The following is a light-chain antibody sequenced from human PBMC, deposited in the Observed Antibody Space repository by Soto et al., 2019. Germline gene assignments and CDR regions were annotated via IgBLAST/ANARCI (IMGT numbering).Light chain of an antibody. CDR1: QSVSSSS. CDR3: QQRSNWPPIT. Sequence: EIVLTQSPGTLSLSPGERATLSFRSFQSVSSSSLAWFQQKPGQAPRLLIYGASSRATGIPARFSGSGSGTDFTLTVSSLEPEDFAVYYCQQRSNWPPITFGQGTRLEI. J-gene: IGKJ5*01. CDR2: GAS. V-gene: IGKV3D-20*02.